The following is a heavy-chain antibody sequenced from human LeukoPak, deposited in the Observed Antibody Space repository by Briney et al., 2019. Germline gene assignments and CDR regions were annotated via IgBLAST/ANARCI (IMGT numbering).Heavy chain of an antibody. V-gene: IGHV4-59*01. CDR3: ARGLAGAASGAIYFDL. CDR1: GGSINSYY. Sequence: SETLSLTCTVSGGSINSYYWSWIRQPPGKGLEWIGVIYNHGRTEYNPSLRSRLTISLDPAKNQISLKLRSVTAADTAVYYCARGLAGAASGAIYFDLWSRGTLVTVSS. J-gene: IGHJ2*01. D-gene: IGHD2-15*01. CDR2: IYNHGRT.